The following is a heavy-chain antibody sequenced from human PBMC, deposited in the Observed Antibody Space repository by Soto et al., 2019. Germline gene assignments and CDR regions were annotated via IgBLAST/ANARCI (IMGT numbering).Heavy chain of an antibody. V-gene: IGHV3-30*18. D-gene: IGHD3-3*01. J-gene: IGHJ4*02. CDR1: GFTFSSDG. CDR3: AKEQGIFGVVFPMFDY. CDR2: ISYDGSNK. Sequence: PGGSLRLSCAASGFTFSSDGMHWVRQAPGKGLEWVAVISYDGSNKYYADSVKGRFTISRDKSKNTLYLQMNSLRAEDTAVYYCAKEQGIFGVVFPMFDYWGQGTLVTVSS.